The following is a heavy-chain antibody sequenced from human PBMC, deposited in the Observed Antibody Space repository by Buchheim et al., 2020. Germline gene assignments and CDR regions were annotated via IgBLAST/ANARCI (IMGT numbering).Heavy chain of an antibody. V-gene: IGHV4-39*07. J-gene: IGHJ3*02. CDR3: TKSGGASVTTLHAFEI. Sequence: QLQLQESGPGLVKPSETLSLTCTVSGGSISSSSYYWGWIRQPPGKGLEWIGSIYYSGSTYYNPSLKSRVTISVDTSKNQFSLKLTSVTAADTAVFYCTKSGGASVTTLHAFEIWGRGT. CDR1: GGSISSSSYY. D-gene: IGHD4-17*01. CDR2: IYYSGST.